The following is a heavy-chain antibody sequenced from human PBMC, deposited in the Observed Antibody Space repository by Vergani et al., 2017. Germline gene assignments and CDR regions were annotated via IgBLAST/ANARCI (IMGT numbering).Heavy chain of an antibody. J-gene: IGHJ6*03. CDR3: VYRKTGCGTTGCFYPFYYYYYLDV. V-gene: IGHV2-5*04. D-gene: IGHD1-7*01. Sequence: QITLKESGPTLVKPTQTLTLTCTFSGFSLNTRGVSVAWIRQPPGKALDWLALIYWNDDQHYSPSLNNRVTITKDTSKNQVVLTMTNMDYVDTGTYYCVYRKTGCGTTGCFYPFYYYYYLDVWGKGTTVTVSS. CDR1: GFSLNTRGVS. CDR2: IYWNDDQ.